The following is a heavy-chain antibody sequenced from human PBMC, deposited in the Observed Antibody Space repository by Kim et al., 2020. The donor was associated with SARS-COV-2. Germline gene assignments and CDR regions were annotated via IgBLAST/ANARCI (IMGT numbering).Heavy chain of an antibody. D-gene: IGHD3-10*01. Sequence: YADSVKGRFTISRDNSRNTLYLQMNGLRAEDTATYYCAKGVLSNYYGMDVWGQGTTVTVSS. CDR3: AKGVLSNYYGMDV. V-gene: IGHV3-23*01. J-gene: IGHJ6*02.